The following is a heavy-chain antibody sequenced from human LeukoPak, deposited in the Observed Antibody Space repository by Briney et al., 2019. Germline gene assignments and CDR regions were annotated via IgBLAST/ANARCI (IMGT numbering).Heavy chain of an antibody. CDR2: ISYDGSNK. V-gene: IGHV3-30-3*01. J-gene: IGHJ6*02. CDR3: ARDVEQQLVPNFYYYYGMDV. Sequence: GGSLRLSCAASGFTFSSYAMHWDRQAPGKGLEWVAVISYDGSNKYYADSVKGRFTISRDNSKNTLYLQMNSLRAEDTAVYYCARDVEQQLVPNFYYYYGMDVWGQGTTVTVSS. CDR1: GFTFSSYA. D-gene: IGHD6-13*01.